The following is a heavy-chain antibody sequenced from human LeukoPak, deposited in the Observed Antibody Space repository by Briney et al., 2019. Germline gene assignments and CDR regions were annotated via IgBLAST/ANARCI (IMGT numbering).Heavy chain of an antibody. CDR2: IYHSGST. CDR3: ARSVGYSSGWYVGNLYFDY. D-gene: IGHD6-19*01. J-gene: IGHJ4*02. V-gene: IGHV4-38-2*02. CDR1: GYSISSGYY. Sequence: SETLSLTCTVSGYSISSGYYWGWIRQPPGKGLEWIGSIYHSGSTYYNPSLKSRVTISVDTSKNQFSLKLSSVTAADTAVYYCARSVGYSSGWYVGNLYFDYWGQGALVTVSS.